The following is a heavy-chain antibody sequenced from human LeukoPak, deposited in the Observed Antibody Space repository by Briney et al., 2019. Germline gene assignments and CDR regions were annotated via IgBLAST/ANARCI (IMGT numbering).Heavy chain of an antibody. Sequence: PGGSLRLSCVASGFTFSNYEMNWVRQAPGKGLEWVSAISGSGGSTYYADSVKGRFTISRDNSKNTLYLQMNSLRAEDTAVYYCAKDNYYDSSGYYYWGQGTLVTVSS. D-gene: IGHD3-22*01. CDR3: AKDNYYDSSGYYY. CDR2: ISGSGGST. V-gene: IGHV3-23*01. CDR1: GFTFSNYE. J-gene: IGHJ4*02.